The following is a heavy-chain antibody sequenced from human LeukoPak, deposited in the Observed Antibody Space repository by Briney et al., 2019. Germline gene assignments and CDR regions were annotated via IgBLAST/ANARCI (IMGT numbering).Heavy chain of an antibody. V-gene: IGHV1-8*01. D-gene: IGHD2-2*01. CDR3: ARSDVVVPALDY. Sequence: ASVKVSCKASGYTFTSYDINWVRQATGQGLEWMGWMNPNSGNTGYAQKFQGRVTITTDESTSTAYMELSSLRSEDTAVYYCARSDVVVPALDYWGQGTLVTVSS. CDR1: GYTFTSYD. CDR2: MNPNSGNT. J-gene: IGHJ4*02.